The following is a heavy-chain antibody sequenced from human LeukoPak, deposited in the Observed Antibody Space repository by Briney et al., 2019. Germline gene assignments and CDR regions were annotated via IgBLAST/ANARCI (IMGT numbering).Heavy chain of an antibody. J-gene: IGHJ5*02. V-gene: IGHV1-8*02. CDR2: MNPNSGNT. CDR1: GYTFTGYY. CDR3: ARQINWFDP. Sequence: GASVKVSCKASGYTFTGYYMHWVRQATGQGLEWMGWMNPNSGNTGYAQKFQGRVTMTRNTSISTAYMELSSLRSEDTAVYYCARQINWFDPWGQGTLVTVSS.